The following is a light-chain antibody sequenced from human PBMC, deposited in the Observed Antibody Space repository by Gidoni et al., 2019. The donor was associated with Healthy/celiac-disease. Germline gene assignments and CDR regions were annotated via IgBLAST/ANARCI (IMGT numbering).Light chain of an antibody. J-gene: IGLJ2*01. CDR3: NYRDSSGNQVV. CDR1: SLRSDY. CDR2: GKN. V-gene: IGLV3-19*01. Sequence: AVSVALGQTVRITCQGDSLRSDYASWYQQKPGQAPVLVIYGKNNRPSGIPDRFSGSSSGNTASLTITGAQAEDEADYYCNYRDSSGNQVVFGGGTKLTVL.